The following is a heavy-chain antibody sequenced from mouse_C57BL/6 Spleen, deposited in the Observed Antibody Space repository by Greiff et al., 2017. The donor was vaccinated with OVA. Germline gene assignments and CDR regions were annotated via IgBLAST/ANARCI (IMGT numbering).Heavy chain of an antibody. CDR3: VRHNWDYFDY. V-gene: IGHV10-1*01. Sequence: DAGGGLVQPKGSLKLSCAASGFSFNTYAMNWVRQAPGKGLEWAVRIRSKRNNYATYYADSVKDRFTISRDDSESMLYLQMNNLNTEDTAMYYCVRHNWDYFDYWGQGTTLTVSS. CDR2: IRSKRNNYAT. D-gene: IGHD4-1*01. J-gene: IGHJ2*01. CDR1: GFSFNTYA.